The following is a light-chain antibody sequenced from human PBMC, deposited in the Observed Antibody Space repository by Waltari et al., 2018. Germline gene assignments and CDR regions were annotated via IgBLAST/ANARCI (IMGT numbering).Light chain of an antibody. CDR3: SSYTSSSTVV. V-gene: IGLV2-14*01. CDR2: DDS. J-gene: IGLJ2*01. CDR1: SSDVGGYNY. Sequence: QSALTQPASVSGSPGQSITISCTGTSSDVGGYNYVSWYQQHPGKAPKHLIYDDSKRPSGVSNRCSGSKSGNTASLTISGLQAEDEADYYCSSYTSSSTVVFGGGTKLTVL.